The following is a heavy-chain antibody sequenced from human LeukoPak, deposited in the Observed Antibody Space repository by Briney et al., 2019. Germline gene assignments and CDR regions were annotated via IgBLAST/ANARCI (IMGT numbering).Heavy chain of an antibody. Sequence: SETLSLTCAVFGGFISSGGYSWSWIRQPPGKGLEWIGYIYHSGSAYYNPSLKSRVAISVDRSTNQFSLNLSSVTAADTAVYYCTRGNYGDYVDFWGQGTLVTVSS. CDR1: GGFISSGGYS. D-gene: IGHD4-17*01. J-gene: IGHJ4*02. CDR2: IYHSGSA. CDR3: TRGNYGDYVDF. V-gene: IGHV4-30-2*01.